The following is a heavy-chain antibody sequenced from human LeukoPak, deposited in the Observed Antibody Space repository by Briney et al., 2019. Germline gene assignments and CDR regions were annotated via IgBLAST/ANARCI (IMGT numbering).Heavy chain of an antibody. D-gene: IGHD5-12*01. J-gene: IGHJ4*02. CDR2: IYYSGST. Sequence: SETLSLTCTVSGGSISTSSYYWGWIRQPPGKGLEWIASIYYSGSTYYNPSLKSRVTISVDTSKNQFSLKLSSVTAADTAVYYCHSGYDLMVNYFDYWGQGTLVTVSS. CDR1: GGSISTSSYY. CDR3: HSGYDLMVNYFDY. V-gene: IGHV4-39*01.